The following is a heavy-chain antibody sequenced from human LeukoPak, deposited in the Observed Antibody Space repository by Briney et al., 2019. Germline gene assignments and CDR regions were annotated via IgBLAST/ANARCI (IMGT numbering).Heavy chain of an antibody. CDR2: IYYSGIT. CDR1: GGSISSYY. V-gene: IGHV4-59*01. J-gene: IGHJ5*02. CDR3: ATGISGDYVLWFDP. Sequence: PETLSLTCTVSGGSISSYYWSWIRQPPGKGLEWIGYIYYSGITNYNPSLKSRVTISVDTSTNQFSLKLSSVTAADTAVYYCATGISGDYVLWFDPWGPGTLVTVSS. D-gene: IGHD4-17*01.